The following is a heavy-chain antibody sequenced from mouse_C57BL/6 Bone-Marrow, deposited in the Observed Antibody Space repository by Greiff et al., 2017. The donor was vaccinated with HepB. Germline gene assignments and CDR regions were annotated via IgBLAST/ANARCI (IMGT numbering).Heavy chain of an antibody. D-gene: IGHD2-12*01. CDR3: ARFGGLLYLPRHFDV. CDR2: ISYSGST. CDR1: GYSITSDY. Sequence: EVKLMESGPGLAKPSQTLSLTCSVTGYSITSDYWNWIRKFPGNKLEYMGYISYSGSTYYNPSLKSRISITRDTSKNQYYLQLNSVTTEDTATYYCARFGGLLYLPRHFDVWGTGTTVTVSS. J-gene: IGHJ1*03. V-gene: IGHV3-8*01.